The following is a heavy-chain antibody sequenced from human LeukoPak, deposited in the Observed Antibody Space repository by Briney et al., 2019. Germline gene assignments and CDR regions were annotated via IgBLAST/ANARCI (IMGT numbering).Heavy chain of an antibody. CDR1: GGSFSGYY. J-gene: IGHJ5*02. CDR2: INHSGST. V-gene: IGHV4-34*01. CDR3: ARPGFNYYGSGSYSSWFDP. Sequence: SETLSLTCAVYGGSFSGYYWSWIRQPPGKGLEWIGEINHSGSTNYNPSLKSRVTISVDTSKNQFSLKLSSVTAADTAVYYCARPGFNYYGSGSYSSWFDPWGQGTLVTVSS. D-gene: IGHD3-10*01.